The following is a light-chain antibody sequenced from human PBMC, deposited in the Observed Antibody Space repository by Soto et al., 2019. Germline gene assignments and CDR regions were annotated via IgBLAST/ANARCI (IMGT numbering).Light chain of an antibody. CDR1: SSDVGGYNY. Sequence: QSALTQPRSVSGSPGQSITISCTGTSSDVGGYNYVSWYQQHPGKAPKLMIYEVSNRPSGVSNHFSGSKSGNTASLTISGLQAEDEADYYCSSYTSSSTYVFGTGTKATVL. J-gene: IGLJ1*01. CDR3: SSYTSSSTYV. CDR2: EVS. V-gene: IGLV2-14*01.